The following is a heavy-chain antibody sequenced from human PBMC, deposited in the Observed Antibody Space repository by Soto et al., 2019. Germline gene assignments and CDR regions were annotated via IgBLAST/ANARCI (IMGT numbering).Heavy chain of an antibody. V-gene: IGHV3-13*05. J-gene: IGHJ6*02. CDR1: GFSVSVYD. CDR3: ARAGYDSSGYYFYAMDV. CDR2: IGTAGDP. D-gene: IGHD3-22*01. Sequence: PACCLRLSCVASGFSVSVYDMHWVRQATGEGLEWVSAIGTAGDPYYSGSVKGRFTISRGNAENSVYLQMNSLSAGDTAVYYCARAGYDSSGYYFYAMDVRGPGTTVTVSS.